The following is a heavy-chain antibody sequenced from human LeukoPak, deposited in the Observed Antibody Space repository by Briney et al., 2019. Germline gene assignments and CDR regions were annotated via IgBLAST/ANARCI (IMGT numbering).Heavy chain of an antibody. CDR1: GYTFTSYN. D-gene: IGHD1-26*01. Sequence: GASVKVSCKASGYTFTSYNINWVRQATGQGLEWMGWMNPNSGNTGYAQKFQGRVTMTRNTSISTAYMELSSLRSEDTAVYYCATNGYSGTYNRYFDSWGQGTLVTVSS. V-gene: IGHV1-8*01. CDR3: ATNGYSGTYNRYFDS. J-gene: IGHJ4*02. CDR2: MNPNSGNT.